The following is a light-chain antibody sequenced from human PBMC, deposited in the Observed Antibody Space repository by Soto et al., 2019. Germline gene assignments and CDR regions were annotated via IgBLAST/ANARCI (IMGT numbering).Light chain of an antibody. J-gene: IGLJ3*02. CDR1: SSNIGRDT. V-gene: IGLV1-44*01. CDR3: AAWDDSLNGWV. Sequence: QLVLTQPPSASGTPGQRVTISCSGSSSNIGRDTVNWFQHLPGTAPKLLIYSNNQRPSGVPDRFSGSKSGTSASLAISGLQSEDEADYYCAAWDDSLNGWVFGGGSKLTVL. CDR2: SNN.